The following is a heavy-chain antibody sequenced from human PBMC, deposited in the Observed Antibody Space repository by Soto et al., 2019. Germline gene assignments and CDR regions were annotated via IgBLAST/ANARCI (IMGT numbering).Heavy chain of an antibody. CDR1: GYTFTSYG. Sequence: ASVKVSCKASGYTFTSYGISWVRQAPGQGLEWMGWISAYNGNTNYAQKLQGRVTMTTDTSTSTAYMELRSLRSDDTAVYYCAKMNRGYYYDSSGFDYWGQGTLVTVSS. J-gene: IGHJ4*02. V-gene: IGHV1-18*01. D-gene: IGHD3-22*01. CDR2: ISAYNGNT. CDR3: AKMNRGYYYDSSGFDY.